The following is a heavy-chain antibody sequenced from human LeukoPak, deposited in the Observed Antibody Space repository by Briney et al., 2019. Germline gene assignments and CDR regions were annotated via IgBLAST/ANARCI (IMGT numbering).Heavy chain of an antibody. Sequence: GGSLRLSCAASGFTFSSYWMHWVRQAPGKGLVWVSRINSDGSSTSYADSVEGRFTISRDNAKNTLYLQMNSLRAEDTAVYYCARDYRYGEIDYWGQGTLVTVSS. V-gene: IGHV3-74*01. CDR3: ARDYRYGEIDY. CDR1: GFTFSSYW. CDR2: INSDGSST. J-gene: IGHJ4*02. D-gene: IGHD3-16*02.